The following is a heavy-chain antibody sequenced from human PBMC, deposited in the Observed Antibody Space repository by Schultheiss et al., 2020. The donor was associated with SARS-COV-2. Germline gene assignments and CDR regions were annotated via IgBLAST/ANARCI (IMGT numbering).Heavy chain of an antibody. CDR2: INHSGST. Sequence: SETLSLTCTVSGGSISSSSYYWSWIRQPPGKGLEWIGEINHSGSTNYNPSLKSRVTISVDTSKNQFSLKLSSVTAADTAVYYCAREGVAAAAPDYWGQGTLVTVSS. D-gene: IGHD6-13*01. J-gene: IGHJ4*02. CDR1: GGSISSSSYY. CDR3: AREGVAAAAPDY. V-gene: IGHV4-39*07.